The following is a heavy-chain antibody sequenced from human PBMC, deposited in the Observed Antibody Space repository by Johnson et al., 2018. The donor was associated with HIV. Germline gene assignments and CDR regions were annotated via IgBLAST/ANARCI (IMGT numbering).Heavy chain of an antibody. Sequence: VQLVESGGGLVQPGGSLRLSCAASGFIFRNYWMYWVRQAPGKGLVWVARIYSDGSDTAYADSVKGRFTISRDNSKNTLPLQMNSLRAEDTAVYYCASGEDYGGNYGAFDIWGQGTMVTVSS. CDR3: ASGEDYGGNYGAFDI. J-gene: IGHJ3*02. D-gene: IGHD4-23*01. CDR1: GFIFRNYW. CDR2: IYSDGSDT. V-gene: IGHV3-74*03.